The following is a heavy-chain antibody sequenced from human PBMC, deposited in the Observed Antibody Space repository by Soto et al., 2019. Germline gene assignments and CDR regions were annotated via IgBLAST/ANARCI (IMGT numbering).Heavy chain of an antibody. Sequence: QVQLVQSGAEVKKPGASVKVSCKASGYTFTSYGISWVRQAPGQGLEWMGWISAYNGNTNHAQKLQGRVTMTTDTSTSTAYMELRSLRSDDTAVYYCARAEKRYSYGPDAFDIWGQGTMVTVSS. V-gene: IGHV1-18*01. J-gene: IGHJ3*02. CDR1: GYTFTSYG. D-gene: IGHD5-18*01. CDR3: ARAEKRYSYGPDAFDI. CDR2: ISAYNGNT.